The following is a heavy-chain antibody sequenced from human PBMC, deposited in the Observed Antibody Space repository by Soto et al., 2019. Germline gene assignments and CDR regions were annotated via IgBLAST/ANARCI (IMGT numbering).Heavy chain of an antibody. CDR1: GGTFSTYA. D-gene: IGHD4-17*01. CDR3: ARDRPRENYGGNYYYHMDV. J-gene: IGHJ6*02. Sequence: QVQLVQSGAEVKKPGSSVKVSCKASGGTFSTYAISWVRQAPGQGLEWMGGIIPIFGTADYAQKLQGRVTITADESTTTAYRELSSLRSEDTAVYYCARDRPRENYGGNYYYHMDVWAQGTTGTASS. V-gene: IGHV1-69*12. CDR2: IIPIFGTA.